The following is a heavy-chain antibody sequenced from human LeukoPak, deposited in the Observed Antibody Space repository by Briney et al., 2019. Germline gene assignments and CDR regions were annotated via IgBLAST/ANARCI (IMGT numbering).Heavy chain of an antibody. Sequence: GGSLRFSCAASGFTFSSYGMHWVRQAPGKGLEWVAVIWYDGSNKYYADSVKGRFTISRDNSKNTLYLQMNSLRAEDTAVYYCAKLQFSGSYFAAFDIWGQGTMVTVSS. CDR2: IWYDGSNK. CDR3: AKLQFSGSYFAAFDI. V-gene: IGHV3-33*06. J-gene: IGHJ3*02. CDR1: GFTFSSYG. D-gene: IGHD1-26*01.